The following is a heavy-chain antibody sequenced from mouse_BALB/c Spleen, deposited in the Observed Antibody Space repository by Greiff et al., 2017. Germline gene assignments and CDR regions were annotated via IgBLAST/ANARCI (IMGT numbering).Heavy chain of an antibody. D-gene: IGHD1-1*01. J-gene: IGHJ4*01. CDR1: GYTFTSYW. V-gene: IGHV1-87*01. CDR2: IYPGNGDT. CDR3: AGSRYYEGSCDAMDY. Sequence: VQLMESGAELARPGASVKLSCKASGYTFTSYWMQWVKQRPGQGLEWIGAIYPGNGDTRYTQKFKGKATLTADKSSSTAYMQLSSLASEDSAVYYCAGSRYYEGSCDAMDYWGQGTSVTVSS.